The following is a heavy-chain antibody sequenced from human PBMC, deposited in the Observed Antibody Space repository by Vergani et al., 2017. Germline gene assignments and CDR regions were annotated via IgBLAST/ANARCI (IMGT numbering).Heavy chain of an antibody. Sequence: QVQLVKSGGGVVQPGRSLRLSCAASGFTFNQCGMHWVRQAPGKGLEWVAVTWYDGNNKQYADSVKGRFTISRDNSKSTMYLQMNSLRDEDTGVYYCARDLRLLYNRFDPWGQGTLVTVSS. CDR1: GFTFNQCG. CDR3: ARDLRLLYNRFDP. CDR2: TWYDGNNK. D-gene: IGHD1-14*01. V-gene: IGHV3-33*01. J-gene: IGHJ5*02.